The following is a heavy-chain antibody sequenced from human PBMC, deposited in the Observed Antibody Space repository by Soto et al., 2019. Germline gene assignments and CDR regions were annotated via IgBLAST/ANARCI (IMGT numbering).Heavy chain of an antibody. J-gene: IGHJ6*03. CDR3: AKGIKGEEDYYMDV. Sequence: PGGSLRLSCAASGFTFSSYAMSWVRQAPGKGLEWVSAISGSGGSTYYADSVKGRFTISRDNSKNTLYLQMNSLRAEDTAVYYCAKGIKGEEDYYMDVWGKGTTVTVSS. CDR1: GFTFSSYA. D-gene: IGHD3-16*01. V-gene: IGHV3-23*01. CDR2: ISGSGGST.